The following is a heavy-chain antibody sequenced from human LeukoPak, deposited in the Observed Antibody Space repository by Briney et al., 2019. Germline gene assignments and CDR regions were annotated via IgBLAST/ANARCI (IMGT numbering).Heavy chain of an antibody. Sequence: GGSLRLSCAASGFTFSSYGMHWVRQAPGKGLKWVAFIRYDGSNKYYADSVKGRFTISRDNSKNTLYLQMISLRAEDTAVYYCAKARWLRLDRPFDHWGQGTLVTVFS. D-gene: IGHD5-12*01. CDR1: GFTFSSYG. CDR3: AKARWLRLDRPFDH. CDR2: IRYDGSNK. V-gene: IGHV3-30*02. J-gene: IGHJ4*02.